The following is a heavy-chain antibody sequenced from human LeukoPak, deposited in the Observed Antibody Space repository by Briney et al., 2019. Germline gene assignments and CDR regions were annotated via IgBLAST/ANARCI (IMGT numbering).Heavy chain of an antibody. CDR1: GFTFSSYA. J-gene: IGHJ3*02. V-gene: IGHV3-23*01. D-gene: IGHD5-12*01. CDR2: IGGSGGRT. Sequence: GGSRTLSCAASGFTFSSYAMSWVRQAPGKELEWVSAIGGSGGRTYYADSVKGRFTISRDNSKKTLYMKMSSLRAEDTAVYYCTKHRGGWIDAFDIWGQGTMVTVSS. CDR3: TKHRGGWIDAFDI.